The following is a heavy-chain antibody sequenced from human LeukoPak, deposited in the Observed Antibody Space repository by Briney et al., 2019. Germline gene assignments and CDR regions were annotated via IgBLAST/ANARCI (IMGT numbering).Heavy chain of an antibody. D-gene: IGHD1-1*01. J-gene: IGHJ4*02. CDR3: AKDRSTNQWSDGLDR. CDR1: GFTVTSNG. V-gene: IGHV3-30*02. Sequence: GGSLRLSCAASGFTVTSNGMHWVRQAPGKGLEWVAFIRFDGSKEYYADSVKGRFTISRDTSKNTLYLQMSSLRGDDTAVYYCAKDRSTNQWSDGLDRWGQGTLVTVSS. CDR2: IRFDGSKE.